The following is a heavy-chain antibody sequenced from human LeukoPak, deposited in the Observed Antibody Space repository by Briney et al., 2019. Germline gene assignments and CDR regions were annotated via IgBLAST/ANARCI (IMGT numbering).Heavy chain of an antibody. D-gene: IGHD2-2*01. CDR2: INPNSGGT. CDR1: GYTFTGHY. CDR3: AREVGRPSTSRYYYYGMDV. V-gene: IGHV1-2*02. J-gene: IGHJ6*02. Sequence: ASVKVSCKASGYTFTGHYMHWVRQAPGQGLEWMGWINPNSGGTNYAQKFQGRVTMTRDTSISTAYMELSRLRSDDTAVYYCAREVGRPSTSRYYYYGMDVWGQGTTVTVSS.